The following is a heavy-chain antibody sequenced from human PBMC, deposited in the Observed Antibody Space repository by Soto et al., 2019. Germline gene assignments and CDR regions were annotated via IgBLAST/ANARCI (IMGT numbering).Heavy chain of an antibody. J-gene: IGHJ4*02. CDR3: PRDDDSSCYYLRY. V-gene: IGHV3-21*01. Sequence: GGSLRLSCAASGFTFSSYTMNWVRQAPGKGLEWVSSISSSGGYTYYADSVKGRFTISRDNAKNSLYLQMNSLRAEDTAVYYCPRDDDSSCYYLRYWGQGTLVTVSS. CDR2: ISSSGGYT. CDR1: GFTFSSYT. D-gene: IGHD3-22*01.